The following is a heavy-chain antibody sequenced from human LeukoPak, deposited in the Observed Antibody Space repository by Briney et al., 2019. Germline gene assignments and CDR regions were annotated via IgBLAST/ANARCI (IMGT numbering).Heavy chain of an antibody. CDR3: ARGDGSGWPLDK. CDR2: IWYDGSNK. D-gene: IGHD6-19*01. CDR1: GFTFSSYG. J-gene: IGHJ4*02. V-gene: IGHV3-33*01. Sequence: PGGSLRLSCAASGFTFSSYGMHWVRQAPGKGLEWVAVIWYDGSNKYYADSVKGRFTISRGNSKNTLYLQMNSLRVEDTAVYYCARGDGSGWPLDKWGQGTLVTVSS.